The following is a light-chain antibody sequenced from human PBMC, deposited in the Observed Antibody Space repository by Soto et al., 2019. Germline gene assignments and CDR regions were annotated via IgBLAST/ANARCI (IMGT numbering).Light chain of an antibody. Sequence: EIVLTQSPATLSLSPGERATLSCRASQSVSSYLAWYQQKPGQAPRLLIYAASTRATGIPDRFSGSGSATDFTLTISRLEPEDSAVYYCQHYDSSPPYTFGQGTKVDI. CDR2: AAS. CDR1: QSVSSY. J-gene: IGKJ2*01. CDR3: QHYDSSPPYT. V-gene: IGKV3-20*01.